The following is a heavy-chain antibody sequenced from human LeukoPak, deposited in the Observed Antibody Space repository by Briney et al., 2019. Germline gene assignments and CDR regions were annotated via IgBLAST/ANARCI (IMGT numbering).Heavy chain of an antibody. CDR2: IDTAGDT. Sequence: PGGSLRLSCAASGFTFRSYDMPWVRQATGKGLEWVSAIDTAGDTYYPGSVKGRFTISRENAKKTLYLQRNSLRAGDTAVYYCARGSGFWSGYYTGYYYMDVWGKGTTVTVSS. V-gene: IGHV3-13*01. CDR1: GFTFRSYD. J-gene: IGHJ6*03. CDR3: ARGSGFWSGYYTGYYYMDV. D-gene: IGHD3-3*01.